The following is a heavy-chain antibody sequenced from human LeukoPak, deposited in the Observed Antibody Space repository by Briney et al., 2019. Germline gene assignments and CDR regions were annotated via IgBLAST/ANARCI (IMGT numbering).Heavy chain of an antibody. CDR1: GFTFSSYW. CDR3: ARERSSSSKGIFGGAFDI. V-gene: IGHV3-7*01. D-gene: IGHD6-6*01. CDR2: VKQDGSEK. J-gene: IGHJ3*02. Sequence: GGSLRLSCAASGFTFSSYWMSWVRQAPGKGLEWVANVKQDGSEKYYVDSVKDRFTISRDNAKNSLYLQMNSLRAEDTAVYYCARERSSSSKGIFGGAFDIWGQGTMVTVSS.